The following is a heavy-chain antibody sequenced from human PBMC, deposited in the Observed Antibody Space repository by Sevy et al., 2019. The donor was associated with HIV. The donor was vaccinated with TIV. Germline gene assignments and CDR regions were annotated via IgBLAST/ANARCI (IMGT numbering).Heavy chain of an antibody. V-gene: IGHV1-24*01. Sequence: ASVKVSCKVSGYTLTELSMHWVRQVPGKGLEWMGSFDPEDDETIYAQKFQGRVTMTEDTFTDTAYMELGSLRSEDTAVYYCATTKDYYENSGDPFDYWGQGTLVTVSS. CDR2: FDPEDDET. D-gene: IGHD3-22*01. CDR3: ATTKDYYENSGDPFDY. CDR1: GYTLTELS. J-gene: IGHJ4*02.